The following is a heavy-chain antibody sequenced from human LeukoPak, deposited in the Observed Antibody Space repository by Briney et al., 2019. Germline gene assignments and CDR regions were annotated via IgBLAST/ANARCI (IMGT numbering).Heavy chain of an antibody. CDR1: GFTFSSYA. CDR3: AREGHYFDY. Sequence: AGGSLRLSCAASGFTFSSYAMHWVRQAPGKGLEWVAVISYDGSNKYYADSVKGRFTISRDNSKNTLYLQMNSLRAEDTAVYYCAREGHYFDYWGQGTLVTVSS. CDR2: ISYDGSNK. J-gene: IGHJ4*02. V-gene: IGHV3-30*14.